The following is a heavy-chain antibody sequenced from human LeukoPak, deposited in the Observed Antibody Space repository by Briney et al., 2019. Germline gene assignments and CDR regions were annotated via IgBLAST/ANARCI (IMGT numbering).Heavy chain of an antibody. D-gene: IGHD2/OR15-2a*01. CDR1: GFTVSSNY. CDR3: ARDYPLRSKRVAFDI. Sequence: PGGSLRLSCAASGFTVSSNYMSWVRQAPGKGLEWVSLIYSGGSTYYADSVKGRFTISRDNSKNTLYLQMNSLRAEDTAVYYCARDYPLRSKRVAFDIWGQGTMVTVSS. V-gene: IGHV3-66*02. J-gene: IGHJ3*02. CDR2: IYSGGST.